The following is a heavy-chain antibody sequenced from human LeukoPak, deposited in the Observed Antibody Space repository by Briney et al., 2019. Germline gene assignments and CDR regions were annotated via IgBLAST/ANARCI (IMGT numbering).Heavy chain of an antibody. V-gene: IGHV3-21*01. J-gene: IGHJ3*02. CDR2: ITSGGST. CDR1: GFTFSSYA. D-gene: IGHD6-25*01. CDR3: ARDPLFAANTFDI. Sequence: GGSLRLSCAASGFTFSSYAMNWVRQAPGEGLESVSTITSGGSTYYADSVKGRFTISRDNAKNSLYLQMNSLRAEDTAVYYCARDPLFAANTFDIWGQGTMVTVSS.